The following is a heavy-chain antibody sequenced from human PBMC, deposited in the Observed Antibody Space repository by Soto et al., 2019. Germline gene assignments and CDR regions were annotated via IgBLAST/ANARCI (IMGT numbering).Heavy chain of an antibody. CDR1: GYSVSSNSAA. CDR2: TYYRSKWYN. CDR3: ARGGYSSSSGWFDP. D-gene: IGHD6-6*01. V-gene: IGHV6-1*01. Sequence: SQTLSLTCAISGYSVSSNSAACNWIRQSPSRGLEWLGRTYYRSKWYNDYAVSVKSRITINPDTSKNQFSLQLNSVTPEDTAVYYCARGGYSSSSGWFDPWGQGTLVTVSS. J-gene: IGHJ5*02.